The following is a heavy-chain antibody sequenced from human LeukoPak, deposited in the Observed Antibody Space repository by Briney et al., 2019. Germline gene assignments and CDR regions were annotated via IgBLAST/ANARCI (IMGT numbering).Heavy chain of an antibody. CDR1: DRSIGRSNFY. CDR2: IYYSGST. CDR3: AIDYGGGNY. D-gene: IGHD4-23*01. V-gene: IGHV4-39*01. Sequence: TEPLPLICTIADRSIGRSNFYWAWIREAPGKVLEWIGSIYYSGSTYYNPSLKSRVTISVDTSKNQFSLKLTSVTAADTAVYYCAIDYGGGNYWGQGTLVTVSS. J-gene: IGHJ4*02.